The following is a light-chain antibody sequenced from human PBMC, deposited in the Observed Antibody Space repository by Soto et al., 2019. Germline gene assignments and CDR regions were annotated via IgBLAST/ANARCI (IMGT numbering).Light chain of an antibody. CDR3: SSFASSNTWV. V-gene: IGLV2-8*01. Sequence: QSALTQPPSASGSPGQSVTISCTGTSSDVGAYNYVSWYQQHAGKAPKLVIYEVTKRPLGVPDRFSGSKSANTASLTVSGVQAEDEADYYCSSFASSNTWVFGGGTKLTVL. CDR1: SSDVGAYNY. J-gene: IGLJ3*02. CDR2: EVT.